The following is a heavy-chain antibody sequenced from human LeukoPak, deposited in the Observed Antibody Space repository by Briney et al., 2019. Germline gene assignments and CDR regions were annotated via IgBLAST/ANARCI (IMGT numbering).Heavy chain of an antibody. V-gene: IGHV3-23*01. CDR3: AKGHRLCDLGNCNSLIQY. CDR2: ISSDIAEL. CDR1: GFTFSDYP. Sequence: PGGSLRLSCVTSGFTFSDYPMSWVRQGPGKGLEWISTISSDIAELVYADSVNGRFTISRDNSKNNLVLQMSSLRGEDTAAYYCAKGHRLCDLGNCNSLIQYWGHGTLVSVSS. D-gene: IGHD2-15*01. J-gene: IGHJ4*01.